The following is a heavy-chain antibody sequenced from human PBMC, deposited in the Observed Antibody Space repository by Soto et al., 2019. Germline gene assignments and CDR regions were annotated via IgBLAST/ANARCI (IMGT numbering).Heavy chain of an antibody. CDR3: ASSYGDYLSY. V-gene: IGHV4-34*01. CDR1: GGSFSGYY. D-gene: IGHD4-17*01. J-gene: IGHJ4*02. CDR2: IYYSGST. Sequence: SETLSLTCAVYGGSFSGYYWTWIRQPPGTGLEWIGSIYYSGSTYYNPSLKSRVTISVDTSKNQFSLKLSSVTAADTAVYYCASSYGDYLSYWGQGTLVTVSS.